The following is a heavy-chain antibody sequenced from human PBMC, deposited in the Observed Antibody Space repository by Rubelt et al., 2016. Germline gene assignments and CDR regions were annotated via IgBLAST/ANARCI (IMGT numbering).Heavy chain of an antibody. J-gene: IGHJ5*02. CDR3: ARLPGIAWFDP. CDR2: IYYSGST. D-gene: IGHD1-26*01. V-gene: IGHV4-59*08. CDR1: GGSINSYY. Sequence: QVQLQESGTGLVKPSETLSLTCTVSGGSINSYYWSWIRQPPGKGLEWIGYIYYSGSTSYNPSLKGRVTISVDTTKNQSSLYRRPAAAAETAGYYCARLPGIAWFDPWGQGTLVTASS.